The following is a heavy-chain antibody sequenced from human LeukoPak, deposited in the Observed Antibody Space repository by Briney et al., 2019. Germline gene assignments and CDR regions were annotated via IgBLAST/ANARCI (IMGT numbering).Heavy chain of an antibody. CDR3: ARGRYGPRLGN. Sequence: SETLSLTCAVYGASFSDSYWSWIRQSPEKGLGWIGEINNSGSTSYNPSLNSRVIMSVDRSKNQFSLRLTSVTAADTAVYYCARGRYGPRLGNWGQGTLVTVSS. J-gene: IGHJ4*02. V-gene: IGHV4-34*01. D-gene: IGHD3-16*01. CDR2: INNSGST. CDR1: GASFSDSY.